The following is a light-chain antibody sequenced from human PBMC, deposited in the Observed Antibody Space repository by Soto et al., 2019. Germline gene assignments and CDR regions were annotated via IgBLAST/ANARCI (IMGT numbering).Light chain of an antibody. Sequence: QSVLTQPPSLSGAPGQNIIISCTGGGSNIGAGFDVHWYQQLPGTAPKLLIYGNTNRPSGVPDQFSGSKSGTSASLVITGLQAEDEADYYCQSYDTGLSGPVVFGGGTKVTVL. CDR1: GSNIGAGFD. V-gene: IGLV1-40*01. CDR3: QSYDTGLSGPVV. J-gene: IGLJ2*01. CDR2: GNT.